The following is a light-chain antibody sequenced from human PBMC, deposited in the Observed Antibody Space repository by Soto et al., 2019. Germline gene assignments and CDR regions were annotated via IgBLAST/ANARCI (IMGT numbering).Light chain of an antibody. Sequence: QSALTQPPSASGSPGQSVTITCSGTSSDVGEENYVSWYQQHPGKVPKLILYEGSKRPSGVPDRFSGSRSGNTASLTVSGLQAEDEADYYCGSFAGSPVVFGGGTKLTVL. V-gene: IGLV2-8*01. CDR2: EGS. J-gene: IGLJ2*01. CDR3: GSFAGSPVV. CDR1: SSDVGEENY.